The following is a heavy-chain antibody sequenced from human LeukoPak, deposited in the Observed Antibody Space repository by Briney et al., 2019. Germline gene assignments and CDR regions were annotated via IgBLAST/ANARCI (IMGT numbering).Heavy chain of an antibody. CDR3: AGMGDDYVWGSYRYPLPFDY. Sequence: PGGSPRLSCAASEFTFSTYGMHWVRQAPGKGLEWVAVISYDGSYKFYADSVKGRFTISRDSSKNTLYLQMNSLRAEDTAVYYCAGMGDDYVWGSYRYPLPFDYWGQGTLVTVSS. V-gene: IGHV3-30*03. CDR2: ISYDGSYK. CDR1: EFTFSTYG. J-gene: IGHJ4*02. D-gene: IGHD3-16*02.